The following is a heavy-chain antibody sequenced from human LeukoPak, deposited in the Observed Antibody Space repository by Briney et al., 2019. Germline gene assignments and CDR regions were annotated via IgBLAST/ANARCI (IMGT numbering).Heavy chain of an antibody. Sequence: GASVNVSCKASGYTFTGHYLHWVRQAPGQELEWMGWINSNSGATNSAQKFQGRVTMTRDTSISTAYMELSRLRSDDTAVYYCARVPLVSTIPFDYWGHGTLVTVSS. CDR1: GYTFTGHY. CDR3: ARVPLVSTIPFDY. CDR2: INSNSGAT. J-gene: IGHJ4*01. D-gene: IGHD5/OR15-5a*01. V-gene: IGHV1-2*02.